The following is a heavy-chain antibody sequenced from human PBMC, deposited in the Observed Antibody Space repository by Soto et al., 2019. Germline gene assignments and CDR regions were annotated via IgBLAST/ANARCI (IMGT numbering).Heavy chain of an antibody. V-gene: IGHV1-69*06. D-gene: IGHD3-10*01. CDR2: IIPIFGTA. J-gene: IGHJ4*02. CDR1: GGTFSSYA. CDR3: ARGSTSYYFDY. Sequence: PVKVSCKASGGTFSSYAISWVRQAPGQGLEWVGGIIPIFGTANYAQKFQGRVTITADKSTSTAYMELSSLRSEDTAVYYCARGSTSYYFDYWGQGTLVTVSS.